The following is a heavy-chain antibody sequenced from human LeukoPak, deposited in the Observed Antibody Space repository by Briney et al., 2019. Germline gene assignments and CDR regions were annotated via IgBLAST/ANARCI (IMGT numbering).Heavy chain of an antibody. V-gene: IGHV4-31*02. CDR1: GFTFSSYS. J-gene: IGHJ4*02. CDR2: IYYSGST. Sequence: LRLSCAASGFTFSSYSMNWIRQHPGKGLEWIGYIYYSGSTYYNPSLKSRVTISVDTSKNQFSLKLSSVTAADTAVYYCARRSGVRGVTFDYWGQGTLVTVSS. D-gene: IGHD3-10*01. CDR3: ARRSGVRGVTFDY.